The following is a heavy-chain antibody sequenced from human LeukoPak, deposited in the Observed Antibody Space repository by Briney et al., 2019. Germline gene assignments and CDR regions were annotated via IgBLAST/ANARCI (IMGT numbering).Heavy chain of an antibody. V-gene: IGHV4-39*01. CDR3: ARVDFWSGTHLDY. CDR2: IYYSGST. J-gene: IGHJ4*02. Sequence: SETLSLTCTVSGGSISSSSYYWGWIRQPPGEGLEWIGSIYYSGSTYYNPSLKSRVTISVDTSKNQFSLKLSSVTAADMAVYYCARVDFWSGTHLDYWGQGTLVTVSS. D-gene: IGHD3-3*01. CDR1: GGSISSSSYY.